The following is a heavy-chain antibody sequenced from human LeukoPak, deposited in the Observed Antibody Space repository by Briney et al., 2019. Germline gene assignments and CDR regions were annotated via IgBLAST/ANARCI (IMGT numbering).Heavy chain of an antibody. CDR2: ISYSGPHM. CDR1: GFASSRYS. D-gene: IGHD2-15*01. J-gene: IGHJ4*02. Sequence: GGSLRLSCAASGFASSRYSMNWVRQAPGKGLEWVSSISYSGPHMFYADSVRGRFTISRDNSKNTLYLQMNSLRAEDTAIYYCAKVLGNSFDYWGQGTLVTVSS. CDR3: AKVLGNSFDY. V-gene: IGHV3-21*04.